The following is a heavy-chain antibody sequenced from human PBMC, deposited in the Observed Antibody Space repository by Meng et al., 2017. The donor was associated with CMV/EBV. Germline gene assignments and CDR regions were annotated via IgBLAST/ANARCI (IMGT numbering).Heavy chain of an antibody. CDR1: GFTFSSYA. D-gene: IGHD6-19*01. CDR3: ARLLVVAGTVGRTKGAYRDY. J-gene: IGHJ4*02. CDR2: IYSGGSST. Sequence: GESLKISCAASGFTFSSYAMSWVRQAPGKGLEWVSVIYSGGSSTYYADSVKGRFTISRDNSKNTLYLQMNSLRAEDTAVYYCARLLVVAGTVGRTKGAYRDYWGQGTLVTVSS. V-gene: IGHV3-23*03.